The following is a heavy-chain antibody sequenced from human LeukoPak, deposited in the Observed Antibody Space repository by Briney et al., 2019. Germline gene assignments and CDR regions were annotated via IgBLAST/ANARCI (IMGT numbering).Heavy chain of an antibody. J-gene: IGHJ6*02. Sequence: PGGSLRLSCAASGFTFSSYWMNWVRQAPGDGLEWVSSIISSSSYIYYADSVKGRFTISRDHAKNSLYLQMNSLRAEDTAVYYCASTLYPGIAAAGNCMDVWGQGTTVTVSS. D-gene: IGHD6-13*01. V-gene: IGHV3-21*01. CDR2: IISSSSYI. CDR3: ASTLYPGIAAAGNCMDV. CDR1: GFTFSSYW.